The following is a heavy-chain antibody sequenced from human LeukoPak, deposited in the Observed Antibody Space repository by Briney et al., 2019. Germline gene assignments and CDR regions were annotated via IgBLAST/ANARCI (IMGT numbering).Heavy chain of an antibody. Sequence: GTSLRLSCAASGLILSSYGIHWVRQAPAKGREWVAVIWYDGNNIYYGDSVKGRFSIPRDNSKNTVYLQMDSLIAEDTAVYYCARDAGGAFGNYVQYFDYWGQEPLVSVSS. D-gene: IGHD4-11*01. CDR2: IWYDGNNI. V-gene: IGHV3-33*01. CDR3: ARDAGGAFGNYVQYFDY. J-gene: IGHJ4*02. CDR1: GLILSSYG.